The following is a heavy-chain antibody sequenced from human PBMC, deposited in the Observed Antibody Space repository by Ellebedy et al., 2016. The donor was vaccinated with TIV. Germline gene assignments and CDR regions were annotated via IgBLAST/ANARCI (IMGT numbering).Heavy chain of an antibody. CDR1: GFTFSSYA. J-gene: IGHJ4*02. D-gene: IGHD1-26*01. Sequence: GGSLRLSXAASGFTFSSYAMTWVRQAPGKGLEWVSGIGDTAHNTYYTDPVKGRFTISRDDAENSLYLQMNSLRDEDTALYYCARGGAGFDSMNRELSFDSWGQGTLVIVSS. CDR3: ARGGAGFDSMNRELSFDS. V-gene: IGHV3-23*01. CDR2: IGDTAHNT.